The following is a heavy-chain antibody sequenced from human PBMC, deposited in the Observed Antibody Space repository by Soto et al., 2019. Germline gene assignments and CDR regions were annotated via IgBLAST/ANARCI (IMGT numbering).Heavy chain of an antibody. V-gene: IGHV1-69*02. D-gene: IGHD6-6*01. Sequence: SVKVSCKASGGTFSRYTISWMRQAPGQGLEWMGRIIPILGIANYAQKFQGRVTITADKSTSTAYMELSSLRSEDTAVYYCARSSSSSLTGPIEDYYYYMDVWGKGTTVTVSS. CDR3: ARSSSSSLTGPIEDYYYYMDV. CDR1: GGTFSRYT. CDR2: IIPILGIA. J-gene: IGHJ6*03.